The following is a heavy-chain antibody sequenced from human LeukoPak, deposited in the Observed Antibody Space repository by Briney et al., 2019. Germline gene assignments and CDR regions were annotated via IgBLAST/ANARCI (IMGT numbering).Heavy chain of an antibody. CDR1: GYTFTSYG. J-gene: IGHJ4*02. CDR2: ISAYNGNT. Sequence: ASVKVSCKASGYTFTSYGISWVRQAPGQGLKWMGWISAYNGNTNYAQKLQGRVTMTTDTSTSTAYMELRSLRSDDTAVYYCARAKEQWLDIYYFDYWGQGTLVTVSS. D-gene: IGHD6-19*01. V-gene: IGHV1-18*01. CDR3: ARAKEQWLDIYYFDY.